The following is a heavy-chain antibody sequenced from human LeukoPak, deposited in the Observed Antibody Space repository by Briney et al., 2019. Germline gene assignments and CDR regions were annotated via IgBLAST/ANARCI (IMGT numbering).Heavy chain of an antibody. CDR2: MYYSGST. CDR1: GGSISSFY. D-gene: IGHD2-2*01. V-gene: IGHV4-59*08. Sequence: SETLSLTCTVSGGSISSFYWSWIRQPPGKGLEWIGYMYYSGSTNYNPSLKSRVTISVDTSKNQFSLKLSSVTAADTAVYYCARRCSSTSCYLDAFDIWGQGTMVTVSS. CDR3: ARRCSSTSCYLDAFDI. J-gene: IGHJ3*02.